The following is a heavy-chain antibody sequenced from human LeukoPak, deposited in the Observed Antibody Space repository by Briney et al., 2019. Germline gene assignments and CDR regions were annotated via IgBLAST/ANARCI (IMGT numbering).Heavy chain of an antibody. CDR1: GYTLTELS. V-gene: IGHV1-24*01. J-gene: IGHJ3*02. Sequence: ASVKVSCKVSGYTLTELSMHWVRQAPGKGLEWMGGFDPEDGETIYAQKFQGRVTMTEDTSTDTAYMELSSLRSEDTAVYYCASITMVRGVIINDAFDIWGQGTMVTVSS. CDR3: ASITMVRGVIINDAFDI. CDR2: FDPEDGET. D-gene: IGHD3-10*01.